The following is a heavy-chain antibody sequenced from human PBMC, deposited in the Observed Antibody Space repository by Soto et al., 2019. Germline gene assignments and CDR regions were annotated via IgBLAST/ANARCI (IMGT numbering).Heavy chain of an antibody. D-gene: IGHD3-3*01. V-gene: IGHV4-59*08. CDR2: IHYSGST. CDR1: GGSISSYY. CDR3: ARVGSTLARSITIFGVVINNWFDP. Sequence: SETLSLTCSVSGGSISSYYWSWIRQPPGKGLEWIGYIHYSGSTNYNPSLQSRVTISVDTSKNQFSLKLNSVTAADTAVYYCARVGSTLARSITIFGVVINNWFDPWGQGTLVTVSS. J-gene: IGHJ5*02.